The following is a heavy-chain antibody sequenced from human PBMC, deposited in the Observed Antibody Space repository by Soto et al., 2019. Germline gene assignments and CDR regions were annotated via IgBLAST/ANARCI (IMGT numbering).Heavy chain of an antibody. Sequence: SETLSLTCTVSAGSISNYYWSWIRQPPGKGLEWIGYIYYSGSTNYNPSLKSRVTISVDTSKNQFSLKLSSVTAADTAVYYCARQLEPIYYYYYMDVWGKGTTVTVSS. CDR2: IYYSGST. D-gene: IGHD1-1*01. V-gene: IGHV4-59*08. CDR1: AGSISNYY. CDR3: ARQLEPIYYYYYMDV. J-gene: IGHJ6*03.